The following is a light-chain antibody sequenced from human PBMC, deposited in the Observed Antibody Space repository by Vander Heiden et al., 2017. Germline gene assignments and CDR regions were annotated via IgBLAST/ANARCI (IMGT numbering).Light chain of an antibody. V-gene: IGLV2-23*01. CDR2: EGS. J-gene: IGLJ3*02. CDR3: CSYAGSSTWV. CDR1: SSDVGRYNL. Sequence: QSALTQPASLSRSPGQSITISCTGTSSDVGRYNLVAWYQQHPGKAPKLMMYEGSKRPSGVSNRFSGSKSGNTASLTITGLQAEDEADYYCCSYAGSSTWVFGGGTKLTVL.